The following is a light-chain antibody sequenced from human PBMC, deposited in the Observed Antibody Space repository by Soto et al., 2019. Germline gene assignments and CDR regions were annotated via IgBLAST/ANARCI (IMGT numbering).Light chain of an antibody. V-gene: IGKV1-5*01. J-gene: IGKJ1*01. Sequence: DFQMTQPPSTLSASVGDRVTITCRASQNINNWVAWYQQKPGKAPKFLIYDASTLQRGVSSRFNGSGFGTEFRLTINSLQPDDSGSYYCQHRGTFSQGTKVDIK. CDR2: DAS. CDR1: QNINNW. CDR3: QHRGT.